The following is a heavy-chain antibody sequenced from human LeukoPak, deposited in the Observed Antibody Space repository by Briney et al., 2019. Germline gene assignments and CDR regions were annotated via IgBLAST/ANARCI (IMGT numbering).Heavy chain of an antibody. J-gene: IGHJ6*03. CDR3: AREGSSWYTYYYYMDV. CDR1: GFIFSSYW. Sequence: GGSLRLSCAASGFIFSSYWMSWVRQAPGKGLEWVANIKQDGSEKYYVDSVKGRFTISRDNAKNSLYLQMNSLRAEDTAVYYCAREGSSWYTYYYYMDVWGKGTTVTVSS. V-gene: IGHV3-7*01. CDR2: IKQDGSEK. D-gene: IGHD6-13*01.